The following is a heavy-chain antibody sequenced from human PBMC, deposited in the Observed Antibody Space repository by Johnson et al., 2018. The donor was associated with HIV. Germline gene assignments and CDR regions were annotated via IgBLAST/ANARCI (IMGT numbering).Heavy chain of an antibody. Sequence: EQLVESGGGLVQPGGSLRLSCAASGFTFSSYDMHWVRQATGKGLEWVSAIGTAGDTYYPGSVKGRFTISRDNSKNTLYLQMNSLRAEDTAVYYCAKASDGTWQHAFDIWGQGTMVTVSS. D-gene: IGHD2-21*02. J-gene: IGHJ3*02. CDR3: AKASDGTWQHAFDI. CDR1: GFTFSSYD. CDR2: IGTAGDT. V-gene: IGHV3-13*01.